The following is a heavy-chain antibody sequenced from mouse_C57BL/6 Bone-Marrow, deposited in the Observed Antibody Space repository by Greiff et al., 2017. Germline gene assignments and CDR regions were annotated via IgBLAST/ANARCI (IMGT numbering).Heavy chain of an antibody. CDR3: TTGAAFYGYLLSDN. Sequence: EVQLQQSGAELVRPGASVKLSCTASGFNIKDYYMHWVKQRPEQGLEWIGRIDPEDGDTEYAPKFQGKATITADTSSNTACLQLSSLTSEDTAVYYCTTGAAFYGYLLSDNGGQGTTLTVSS. D-gene: IGHD2-2*01. CDR1: GFNIKDYY. CDR2: IDPEDGDT. J-gene: IGHJ2*01. V-gene: IGHV14-1*01.